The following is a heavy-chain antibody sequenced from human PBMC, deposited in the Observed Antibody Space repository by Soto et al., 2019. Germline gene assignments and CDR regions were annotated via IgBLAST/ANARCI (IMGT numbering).Heavy chain of an antibody. Sequence: QAQLVQSGAEVKKPGSSVKVSCKASGGLFSSYPISWVRQVPGQGLEWMGGIIPVFQTAYYTQRFQGRVTITADESTNAAYMELSSLRSEDTAIYYCARSGSGYTCFNEFWGQGTLVTVSA. V-gene: IGHV1-69*01. D-gene: IGHD3-22*01. CDR1: GGLFSSYP. J-gene: IGHJ4*02. CDR3: ARSGSGYTCFNEF. CDR2: IIPVFQTA.